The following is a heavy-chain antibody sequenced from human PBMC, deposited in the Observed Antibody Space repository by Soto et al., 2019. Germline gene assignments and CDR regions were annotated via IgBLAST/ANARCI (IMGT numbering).Heavy chain of an antibody. D-gene: IGHD2-2*01. CDR2: ISPYSGYT. CDR1: GYSFMKYG. J-gene: IGHJ4*02. V-gene: IGHV1-18*01. Sequence: VASVKVSCKGFGYSFMKYGINWVRQAPGQGLEWVGRISPYSGYTHSAQKFHGRLTLTTDTAASTAYMELRILRSADTALYYCAREASVLIPAAQPSRFDSWGQGTLVTVSS. CDR3: AREASVLIPAAQPSRFDS.